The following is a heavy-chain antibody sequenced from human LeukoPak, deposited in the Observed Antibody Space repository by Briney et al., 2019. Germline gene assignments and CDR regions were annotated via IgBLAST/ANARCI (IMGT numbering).Heavy chain of an antibody. CDR2: IYTSGST. J-gene: IGHJ4*02. D-gene: IGHD3-10*01. CDR3: ARTSDVRGVQTFDY. CDR1: GGSISSYY. V-gene: IGHV4-4*07. Sequence: PSETLSLTCTASGGSISSYYWSWIRQPAGKGLEWIGRIYTSGSTNYNPSLKSRVTISVDTSKNQFSLKLSSVTAADTAVYYCARTSDVRGVQTFDYWGQGTLVTVSS.